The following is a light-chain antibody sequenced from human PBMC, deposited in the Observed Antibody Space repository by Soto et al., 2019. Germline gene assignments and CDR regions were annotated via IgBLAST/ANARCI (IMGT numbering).Light chain of an antibody. Sequence: SCELTQPPSVSVAPGKTARITCGGNNIGSKSVHWYQQKPGQAPVLVIYHESDRPSGIPERFSGSNSGNTATLTISRVEAGDEADYYCQVWDSRSDHVVLGGGTKLTVL. J-gene: IGLJ2*01. V-gene: IGLV3-21*04. CDR1: NIGSKS. CDR3: QVWDSRSDHVV. CDR2: HES.